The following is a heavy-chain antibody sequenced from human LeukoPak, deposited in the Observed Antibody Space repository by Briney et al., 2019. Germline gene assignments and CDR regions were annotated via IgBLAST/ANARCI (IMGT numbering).Heavy chain of an antibody. CDR2: IYYSGST. J-gene: IGHJ3*02. D-gene: IGHD1-14*01. Sequence: PSETLSLTCTASGGSMSSSSYYWGWIRQPPGKGLEWIGSIYYSGSTYYNPSLKSRVTISVDTSKNQFSLKLNSVTAADTAVYFCARGGLGNHKFFDIWGQGTMVTVSS. V-gene: IGHV4-39*07. CDR3: ARGGLGNHKFFDI. CDR1: GGSMSSSSYY.